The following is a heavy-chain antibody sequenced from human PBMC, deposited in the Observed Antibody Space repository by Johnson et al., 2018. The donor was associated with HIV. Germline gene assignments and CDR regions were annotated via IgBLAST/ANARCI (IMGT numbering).Heavy chain of an antibody. CDR1: GFNFSNDA. D-gene: IGHD3-9*01. Sequence: QVQLVESGGGVVQPGRSLRLPCAASGFNFSNDAIHWVRQAPGKGLAWVAIMSYDGGNKYYADSVKGRFTISRDNSKNTLYLQMNSLRAEDTAVYYCARDDILTGYYDAFDFWGQGTMVTVSS. V-gene: IGHV3-30*14. CDR2: MSYDGGNK. J-gene: IGHJ3*01. CDR3: ARDDILTGYYDAFDF.